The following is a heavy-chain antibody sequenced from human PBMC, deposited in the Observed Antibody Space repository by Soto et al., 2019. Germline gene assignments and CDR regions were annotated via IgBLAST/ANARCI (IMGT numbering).Heavy chain of an antibody. J-gene: IGHJ4*02. V-gene: IGHV3-30*18. CDR1: GFSFSSYG. CDR2: ISYDGSKK. CDR3: AKGPYCSGGSCYWNYFDF. D-gene: IGHD2-15*01. Sequence: QVQLVESGGGVVQPGRSLRLSSAASGFSFSSYGMHWVRQAPGKGLEWVAVISYDGSKKYYADSVKGRFTISRDNSKNTLNLQMDSLRAEDTAVYYCAKGPYCSGGSCYWNYFDFWGQGTLVTVSS.